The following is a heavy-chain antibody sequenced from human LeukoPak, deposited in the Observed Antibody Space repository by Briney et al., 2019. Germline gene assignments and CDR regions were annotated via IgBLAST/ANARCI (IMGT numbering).Heavy chain of an antibody. CDR1: GYTFTSYG. Sequence: ASVKVSCKASGYTFTSYGISWVRQAPGQGLEWMGWISAYNGNTNYAQKLQGRVTMTTDTSTSTAYMELRSLRSDDTAVYYRARYPGFTIRNWFDPWGQGTLVTVSS. D-gene: IGHD3-3*01. CDR3: ARYPGFTIRNWFDP. CDR2: ISAYNGNT. J-gene: IGHJ5*02. V-gene: IGHV1-18*01.